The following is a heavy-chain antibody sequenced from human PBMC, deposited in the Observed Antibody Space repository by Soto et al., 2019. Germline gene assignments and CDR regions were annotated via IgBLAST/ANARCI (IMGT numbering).Heavy chain of an antibody. CDR3: AREIAARHWIDY. CDR2: IFYSGRT. Sequence: SETLSLTCTVSGGSVSTGSYYWSWIRQPPGKGLEWIGYIFYSGRTSYNPSLKSRVTMSVDTSKNQFSLKVSSVTAADTAIYHCAREIAARHWIDYLGQGALVTVSS. V-gene: IGHV4-61*01. D-gene: IGHD6-6*01. CDR1: GGSVSTGSYY. J-gene: IGHJ4*02.